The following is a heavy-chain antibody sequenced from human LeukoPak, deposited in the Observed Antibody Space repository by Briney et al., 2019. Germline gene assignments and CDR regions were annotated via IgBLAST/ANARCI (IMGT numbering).Heavy chain of an antibody. J-gene: IGHJ5*02. D-gene: IGHD1-7*01. CDR1: GGSISSHY. CDR2: IYYSGST. V-gene: IGHV4-59*11. CDR3: ASGALNWNYWFDP. Sequence: SETLSLTCTVSGGSISSHYWSWIRQPPGKGLEWIGYIYYSGSTNYNPSLKSRVTISVDTSKNQFSLKLSSVTAADTAVYYCASGALNWNYWFDPWGQGTLVTVSS.